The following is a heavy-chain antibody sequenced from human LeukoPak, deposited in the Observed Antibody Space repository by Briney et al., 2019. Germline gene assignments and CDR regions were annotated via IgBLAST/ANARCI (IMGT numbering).Heavy chain of an antibody. V-gene: IGHV3-49*03. D-gene: IGHD5-18*01. CDR2: IRSKAYGGTT. Sequence: GGSLRLSCTASGFTFGDYAMSWFRQAPGKGLEWVGFIRSKAYGGTTEYAASVKGRFTISRDDSKSIAYLQMNSLKTEDTAVYYCTRDVDTALYYYGMDVWGQGTTVTVSS. J-gene: IGHJ6*02. CDR3: TRDVDTALYYYGMDV. CDR1: GFTFGDYA.